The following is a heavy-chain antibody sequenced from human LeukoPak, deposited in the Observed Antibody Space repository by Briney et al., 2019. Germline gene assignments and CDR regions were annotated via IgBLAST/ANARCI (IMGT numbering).Heavy chain of an antibody. Sequence: SETLSLTCTVSGGSISSGDYYWSWIRQPPGKGLEWIGYIYYSGSTYYNPSLKSRVTISVDTSKNQFSLKLSSVTAADTAVYYCAREGRYYDILTGYYLGDAFDIWGQGTMVTVSS. CDR2: IYYSGST. CDR1: GGSISSGDYY. V-gene: IGHV4-30-4*01. J-gene: IGHJ3*02. D-gene: IGHD3-9*01. CDR3: AREGRYYDILTGYYLGDAFDI.